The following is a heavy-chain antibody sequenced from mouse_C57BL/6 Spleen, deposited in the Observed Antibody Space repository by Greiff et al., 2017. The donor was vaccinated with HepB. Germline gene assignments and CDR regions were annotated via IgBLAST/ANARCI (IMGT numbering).Heavy chain of an antibody. D-gene: IGHD2-4*01. CDR1: GYTFTSYW. CDR2: IDPSDSYT. J-gene: IGHJ1*03. Sequence: QVQLQQPGAELVRPGTSVKLSCKASGYTFTSYWMHWVKQSPGQGLEWIGVIDPSDSYTNYNQKFKGKATLTVDTSSSTAYMQLSSLTSEDSAVYYCARNYYDYDGYWYFDVWGTGTTVTVSS. V-gene: IGHV1-59*01. CDR3: ARNYYDYDGYWYFDV.